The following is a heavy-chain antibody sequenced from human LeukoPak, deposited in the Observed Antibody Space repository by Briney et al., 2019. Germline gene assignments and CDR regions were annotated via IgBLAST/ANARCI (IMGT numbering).Heavy chain of an antibody. V-gene: IGHV4-34*01. Sequence: PSETLSLTCAVHGGSSSGYSWSWIRQPPGKGLEWIGVINHSGSTNYNPSLKSRVTISVDTSENQFSLNLSSVTAADTAVYYCARGRSNYGPWGQGTLVTVSS. CDR3: ARGRSNYGP. J-gene: IGHJ4*02. CDR1: GGSSSGYS. D-gene: IGHD3-10*01. CDR2: INHSGST.